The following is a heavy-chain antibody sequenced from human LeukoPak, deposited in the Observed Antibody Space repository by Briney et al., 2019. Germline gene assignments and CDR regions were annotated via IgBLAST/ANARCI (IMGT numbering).Heavy chain of an antibody. Sequence: GGSLRLSCAASGFTFSSYSINWVRQAPGKGLEWVSSISSSSSYIYYADSVKGRFTISRDNAKNSLYLQMNSLRAEDTAVYYCARDLLYYYGSSPRAFDIWGQGTMVTVSS. J-gene: IGHJ3*02. CDR3: ARDLLYYYGSSPRAFDI. V-gene: IGHV3-21*01. CDR1: GFTFSSYS. CDR2: ISSSSSYI. D-gene: IGHD3-22*01.